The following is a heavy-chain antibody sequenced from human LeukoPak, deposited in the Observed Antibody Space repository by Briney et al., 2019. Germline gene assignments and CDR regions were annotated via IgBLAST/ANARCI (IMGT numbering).Heavy chain of an antibody. J-gene: IGHJ4*02. CDR3: TKDKEANQPEVGATLHYFDY. Sequence: PGGSLRLSCAASGFTFSDYYMSWVRQAPGKGLEWVSAISGSGGSTYYADSGKGRFTISRDNSKNTLYLQMNSLRAEDTAVYYCTKDKEANQPEVGATLHYFDYWGQGTLVTVSS. CDR2: ISGSGGST. D-gene: IGHD1-26*01. CDR1: GFTFSDYY. V-gene: IGHV3-23*01.